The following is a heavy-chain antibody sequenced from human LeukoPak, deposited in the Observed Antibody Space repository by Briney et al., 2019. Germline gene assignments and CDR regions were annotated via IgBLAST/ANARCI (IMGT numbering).Heavy chain of an antibody. D-gene: IGHD6-19*01. CDR3: ARFAVHRRLTVAGQFGLDY. V-gene: IGHV1-46*01. Sequence: ASVKVSCKTSGYTFTEYYIHWVRQAPGQGLEWMGIINSSGGSTNYAQKFQGRVTMTRDTSTSTVYMELSSLRSEDTAVYYCARFAVHRRLTVAGQFGLDYWGQGTLVTVSS. CDR2: INSSGGST. CDR1: GYTFTEYY. J-gene: IGHJ4*02.